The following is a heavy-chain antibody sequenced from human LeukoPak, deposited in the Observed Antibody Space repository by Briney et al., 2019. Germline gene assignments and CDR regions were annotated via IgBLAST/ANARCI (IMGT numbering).Heavy chain of an antibody. CDR2: IIPIFGTA. D-gene: IGHD6-13*01. CDR1: GGTFSSCA. V-gene: IGHV1-69*06. Sequence: SVKVSCKASGGTFSSCAISWVRQAPGQGLEWMGGIIPIFGTANYAQKFQGRVTITADKSTSTAYMELSSLRSEDTAVYYCASRSSAYSSSWLPFDYWGQGTLVTVSS. CDR3: ASRSSAYSSSWLPFDY. J-gene: IGHJ4*02.